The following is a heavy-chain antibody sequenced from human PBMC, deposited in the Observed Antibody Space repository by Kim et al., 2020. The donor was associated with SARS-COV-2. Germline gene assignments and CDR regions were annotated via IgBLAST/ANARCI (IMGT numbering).Heavy chain of an antibody. CDR2: ISGSGGST. J-gene: IGHJ4*02. CDR3: AKDRISGNTAMVKGAFDY. V-gene: IGHV3-23*01. Sequence: GGSLRLSCAASGFTFSSYAMSWVRQAPGKGLEWVSAISGSGGSTYYADSVKGRFTISRDNSKNTLYLQMNSLRAEDTAVYYCAKDRISGNTAMVKGAFDYWGQGTLVTVSS. D-gene: IGHD5-18*01. CDR1: GFTFSSYA.